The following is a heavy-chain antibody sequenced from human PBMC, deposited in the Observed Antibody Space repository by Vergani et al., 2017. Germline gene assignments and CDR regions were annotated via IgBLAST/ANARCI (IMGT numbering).Heavy chain of an antibody. D-gene: IGHD2-8*02. V-gene: IGHV4-30-2*01. J-gene: IGHJ6*02. CDR2: IYHSGST. Sequence: QLQLQESGSGLVKPSQTLSLTCAVSGGSISSGGYSWSWIRQPPGKGLEWIGYIYHSGSTYYNPSLKSRVTISVDRSKNQFSLKLSSVTAADTAVYYCVSPAQGGVYDYYGMDVWGQGTTVTVSS. CDR1: GGSISSGGYS. CDR3: VSPAQGGVYDYYGMDV.